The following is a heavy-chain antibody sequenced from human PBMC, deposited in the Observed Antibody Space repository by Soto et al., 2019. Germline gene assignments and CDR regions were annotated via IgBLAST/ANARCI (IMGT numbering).Heavy chain of an antibody. D-gene: IGHD5-18*01. V-gene: IGHV1-69*12. CDR2: IIPMFGTA. J-gene: IGHJ4*02. CDR3: ASGIQLWLRRINNGYSG. CDR1: GGTFSTYA. Sequence: QVQLVQSGAEVKKPESSVKVSCKAPGGTFSTYAISWVRQAPGQGLEWMGGIIPMFGTANYAQRFQDRVTSSEDDATNTVYMELRSLRSEDTAVYFCASGIQLWLRRINNGYSGWGEGTLVTVSS.